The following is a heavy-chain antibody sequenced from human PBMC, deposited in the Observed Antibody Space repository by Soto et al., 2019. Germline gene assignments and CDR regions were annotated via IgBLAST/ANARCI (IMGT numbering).Heavy chain of an antibody. Sequence: SETLSLTCTVSGGSISSSSYYWGWIRQPPGKGLEWIGSIYYSGSTYYYPSLKSRVTISVDTSKNQFSLKLSSVTAADTAVYYCARRRTSSSSRGFDPWGQGTLVTVS. D-gene: IGHD6-6*01. CDR3: ARRRTSSSSRGFDP. CDR2: IYYSGST. V-gene: IGHV4-39*01. J-gene: IGHJ5*02. CDR1: GGSISSSSYY.